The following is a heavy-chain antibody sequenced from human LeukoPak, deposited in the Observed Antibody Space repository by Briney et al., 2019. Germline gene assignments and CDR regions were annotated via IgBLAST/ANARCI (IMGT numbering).Heavy chain of an antibody. D-gene: IGHD2-15*01. CDR3: ARGGWDAFDI. Sequence: GGSLRLSCAASGFTLSSHWMHWVRQGPGKGLVWVSRINGEGTSTKYADSVKGRSTISRDHAKYSLCLQMNSLRAEDTAVYYCARGGWDAFDIWGEGTMATVSS. CDR1: GFTLSSHW. CDR2: INGEGTST. V-gene: IGHV3-74*01. J-gene: IGHJ3*02.